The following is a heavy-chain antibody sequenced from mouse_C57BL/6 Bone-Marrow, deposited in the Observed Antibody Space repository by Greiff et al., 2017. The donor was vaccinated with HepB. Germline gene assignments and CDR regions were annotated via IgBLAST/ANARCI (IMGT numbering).Heavy chain of an antibody. V-gene: IGHV14-2*01. CDR3: ASVITTVVDLDY. J-gene: IGHJ2*01. Sequence: EVQLQQSGAELVKPGASVKLSCTASGFNIKDYYMHWVKQRTEQGLEWIGRIDPEDGETKSAPKFQGKATITADTSSNTAYLQLSSLTSEDTAVYYCASVITTVVDLDYWGQGTTLTVSS. D-gene: IGHD1-1*01. CDR2: IDPEDGET. CDR1: GFNIKDYY.